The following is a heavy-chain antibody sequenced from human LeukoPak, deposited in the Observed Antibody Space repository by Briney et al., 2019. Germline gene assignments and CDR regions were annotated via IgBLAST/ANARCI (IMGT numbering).Heavy chain of an antibody. CDR3: ARDLSYGDYYYYGMDV. Sequence: GESLRLSCAASGFTVSSNYMSWVRQAPGKGLEWVSVIYSGGSTYYADSVKGRFTISRDNSKNTLYLQMNSLRAEDTAVYYCARDLSYGDYYYYGMDVWGQGTTVTVSS. CDR1: GFTVSSNY. D-gene: IGHD4-17*01. CDR2: IYSGGST. J-gene: IGHJ6*02. V-gene: IGHV3-66*01.